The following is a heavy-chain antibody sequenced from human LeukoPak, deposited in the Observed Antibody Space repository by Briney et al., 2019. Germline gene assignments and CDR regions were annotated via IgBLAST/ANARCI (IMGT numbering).Heavy chain of an antibody. V-gene: IGHV3-30*02. Sequence: GGSLRLSCAASGFTFSSYGMHWVRQAPGKGLEWVAFVRYDGSDKYYADSVRGRFTISRDNSKNTLYLQMNSLRTEDTAVYYCAKEGVTAAGILDFWGQGTLVTVSS. J-gene: IGHJ4*02. CDR3: AKEGVTAAGILDF. CDR2: VRYDGSDK. D-gene: IGHD6-13*01. CDR1: GFTFSSYG.